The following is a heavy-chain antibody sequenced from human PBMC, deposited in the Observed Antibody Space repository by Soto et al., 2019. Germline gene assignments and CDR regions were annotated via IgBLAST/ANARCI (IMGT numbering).Heavy chain of an antibody. CDR1: GGSFSGYY. CDR2: INHSGST. CDR3: ARGRGDIVVVPAAPGYGLAV. J-gene: IGHJ6*02. V-gene: IGHV4-34*01. Sequence: AETLSLTCAVYGGSFSGYYWSWIRQPPGKGLEWIGEINHSGSTNYNPSLRSRVTISADTSKNQFSLKLSSVTAADTAVYYCARGRGDIVVVPAAPGYGLAVWGEGNKVIV. D-gene: IGHD2-2*01.